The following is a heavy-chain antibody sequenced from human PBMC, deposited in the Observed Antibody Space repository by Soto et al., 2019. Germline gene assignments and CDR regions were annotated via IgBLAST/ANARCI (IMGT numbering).Heavy chain of an antibody. CDR3: ARGRYGDY. V-gene: IGHV1-18*01. CDR2: ISAHNGNT. J-gene: IGHJ4*02. D-gene: IGHD1-1*01. CDR1: GYTFTSYG. Sequence: QVHLVQSGAEVKKPGASVKVSCKASGYTFTSYGITWVRQAPGQGLEWMGWISAHNGNTDDAQKLQGRVIVTRDTYTSTAYMELRILISDDKAVYYCARGRYGDYWGQGALVTVSS.